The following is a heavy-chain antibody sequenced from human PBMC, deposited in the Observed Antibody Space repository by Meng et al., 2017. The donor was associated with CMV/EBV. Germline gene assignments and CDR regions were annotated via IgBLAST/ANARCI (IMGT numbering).Heavy chain of an antibody. CDR2: ISWNSGSI. CDR3: AKDRLVTYCSSTSCSYYYYGMDV. D-gene: IGHD2-2*01. Sequence: GGSLRPSCAASGFTSDDYAMHWVRQAPGKGLEWVSGISWNSGSIGYADSVKGRFTISRDNSKDTLYLQMNSLRAEDTAVYYCAKDRLVTYCSSTSCSYYYYGMDVWGQGTTVTVSS. J-gene: IGHJ6*02. V-gene: IGHV3-9*02. CDR1: GFTSDDYA.